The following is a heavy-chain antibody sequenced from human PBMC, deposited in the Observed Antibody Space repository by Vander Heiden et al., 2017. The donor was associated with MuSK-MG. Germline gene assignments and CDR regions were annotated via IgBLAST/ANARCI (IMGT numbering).Heavy chain of an antibody. J-gene: IGHJ4*02. CDR2: IKQDGSER. Sequence: EVQLVESGGGLVQPGGSLRLSCAASGFTFSSHRMGWVRQAPGKGLEWVANIKQDGSERYYVDSVKGRFTISSDNAKNSLYLQMNSLRAEETALYYCARGSGYCSGGSCYPYYFDYWGQGTLVTVSS. CDR1: GFTFSSHR. V-gene: IGHV3-7*01. D-gene: IGHD2-15*01. CDR3: ARGSGYCSGGSCYPYYFDY.